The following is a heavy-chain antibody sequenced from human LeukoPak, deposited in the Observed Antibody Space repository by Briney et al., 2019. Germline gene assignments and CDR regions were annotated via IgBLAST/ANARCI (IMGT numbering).Heavy chain of an antibody. V-gene: IGHV3-23*01. J-gene: IGHJ4*02. D-gene: IGHD3-10*01. CDR2: ISGSGDST. Sequence: GGSLRLSCAVSGFTVNSYAMSWVRQAPGKGLEWVSTISGSGDSTYYTDSVKGRFTISRDNSKNTLYLQMNSLRAEDTAVYYCAKDRIRYYYGSGSYYIYAGFDYWGQGTLVTVSS. CDR1: GFTVNSYA. CDR3: AKDRIRYYYGSGSYYIYAGFDY.